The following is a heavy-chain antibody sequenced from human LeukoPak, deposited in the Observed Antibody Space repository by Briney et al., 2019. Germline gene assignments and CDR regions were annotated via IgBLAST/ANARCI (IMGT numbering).Heavy chain of an antibody. Sequence: PGGSLRLSCAASGFNFDDYGMTWVRQIPGKGLEWVAGLNSIGRSAGYAASVRGRFTVSRDNAKNFFYLEMGSLRLEDTAFYYCTRGYSTRHFPFDSWGRGTLVTVSS. CDR3: TRGYSTRHFPFDS. D-gene: IGHD6-13*01. CDR2: LNSIGRSA. J-gene: IGHJ4*02. V-gene: IGHV3-20*04. CDR1: GFNFDDYG.